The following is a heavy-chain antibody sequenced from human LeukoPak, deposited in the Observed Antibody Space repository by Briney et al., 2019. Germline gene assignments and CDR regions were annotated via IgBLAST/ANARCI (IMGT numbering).Heavy chain of an antibody. CDR1: GFTVSSNY. D-gene: IGHD3-16*02. CDR2: IYSGGST. CDR3: ARLVPSMITFGGVIVRSGAFDI. Sequence: GGSLRLSCAASGFTVSSNYMSWVRQAPGKGLEWVSVIYSGGSTYYADSVKGRFTISRDNSKNTLYLQMNSLRAEDTAVYYCARLVPSMITFGGVIVRSGAFDIWGQGTMVTVSS. J-gene: IGHJ3*02. V-gene: IGHV3-53*01.